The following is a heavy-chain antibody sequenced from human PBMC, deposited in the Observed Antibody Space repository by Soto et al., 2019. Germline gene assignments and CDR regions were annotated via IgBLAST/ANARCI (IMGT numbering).Heavy chain of an antibody. CDR2: ISYDGSNK. CDR3: ARSRFEYYDSSAYYLHPWLDP. J-gene: IGHJ5*02. D-gene: IGHD3-22*01. Sequence: GGSLRRSCAASGFTFSSYAMHWVRQAPGKGLEWVALISYDGSNKYYADSVKGRFTISRDNSKNTLYLQMNSLRAEDTAVYYCARSRFEYYDSSAYYLHPWLDPWDEGSLVTVSS. V-gene: IGHV3-30-3*01. CDR1: GFTFSSYA.